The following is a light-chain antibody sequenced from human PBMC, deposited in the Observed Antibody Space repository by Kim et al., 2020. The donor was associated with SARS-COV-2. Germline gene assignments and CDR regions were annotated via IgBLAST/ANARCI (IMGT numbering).Light chain of an antibody. J-gene: IGKJ4*01. CDR2: GAS. V-gene: IGKV3-20*01. CDR3: QQYGRSPLT. Sequence: LSPGERATLSCRASQSVSSSYLGWYQQKPGQAPRLVIYGASSRATGIPDRFSGSGSGTDFTLTISRLEPEDFAVYYCQQYGRSPLTFGGGTKLEI. CDR1: QSVSSSY.